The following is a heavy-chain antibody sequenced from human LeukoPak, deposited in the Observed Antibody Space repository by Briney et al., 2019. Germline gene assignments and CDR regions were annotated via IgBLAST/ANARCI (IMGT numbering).Heavy chain of an antibody. J-gene: IGHJ4*02. CDR3: ARGLGLGNDY. V-gene: IGHV4-34*01. CDR1: GGSFSGYY. Sequence: DPSETLSLTCAVYGGSFSGYYWSWIRQPPGKGLEWIGEINHSGSTNYNPSLKSRVTISVDTSRNQFSLKLSSVTAADTAVYYCARGLGLGNDYWGQGTLVTVSS. CDR2: INHSGST. D-gene: IGHD6-19*01.